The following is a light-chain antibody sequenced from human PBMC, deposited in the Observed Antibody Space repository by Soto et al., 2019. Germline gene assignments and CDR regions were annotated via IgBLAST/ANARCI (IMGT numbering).Light chain of an antibody. V-gene: IGKV3-15*01. CDR3: QQYNNWPQT. J-gene: IGKJ1*01. CDR2: GAS. Sequence: EIVLTQSPGTLSLSPGERATLSCRASQSVSSSYLAWYQQKPGQAPRLLIYGASTRATGIPARFSGSGSGTEFTLTISSLQSEDFAVYYCQQYNNWPQTLGQGSMVDI. CDR1: QSVSSSY.